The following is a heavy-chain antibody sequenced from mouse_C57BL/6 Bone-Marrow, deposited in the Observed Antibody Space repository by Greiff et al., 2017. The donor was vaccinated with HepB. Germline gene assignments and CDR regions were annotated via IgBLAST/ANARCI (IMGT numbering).Heavy chain of an antibody. CDR2: INPNNGGT. CDR3: AREGYSMDY. CDR1: GYTFTDYN. V-gene: IGHV1-18*01. Sequence: EVQLQQSGPELVKPGASVKIPCKASGYTFTDYNMDWVKQSHGKSLEWIGDINPNNGGTIYNQKFKGKATLTVDKSSSTAYMQLSSLTSEDSAVYYCAREGYSMDYWGQGTSVTVSS. J-gene: IGHJ4*01. D-gene: IGHD2-12*01.